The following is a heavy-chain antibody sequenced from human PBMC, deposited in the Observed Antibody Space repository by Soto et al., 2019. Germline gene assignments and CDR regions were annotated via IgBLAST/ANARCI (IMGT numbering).Heavy chain of an antibody. CDR1: GFTFTHYH. D-gene: IGHD6-19*01. J-gene: IGHJ4*02. CDR2: IGGGGNDI. CDR3: APAPVAGVTGPV. Sequence: EVQLVESGGGLVEPGGSLTLSCAASGFTFTHYHMNWVRQAPGKGLEWISSIGGGGNDIYYADSLEGRFTISRDNAKNSLYLQMNSLRAEDTAVYYCAPAPVAGVTGPVWGQGTLVTVS. V-gene: IGHV3-21*01.